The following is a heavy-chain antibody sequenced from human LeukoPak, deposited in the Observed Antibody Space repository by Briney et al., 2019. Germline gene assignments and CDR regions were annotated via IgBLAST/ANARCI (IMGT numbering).Heavy chain of an antibody. Sequence: GGSLRLSCAASGFTFSSYWMSWVRQAPGKGLEWVANINQDGSEKYYVDSVKGRFPISRDNAKNSLYLQMNSLRAEDTAVYYCASLYYDFWSAYYFDYWGQGTLVTVSS. V-gene: IGHV3-7*01. D-gene: IGHD3-3*01. J-gene: IGHJ4*02. CDR1: GFTFSSYW. CDR2: INQDGSEK. CDR3: ASLYYDFWSAYYFDY.